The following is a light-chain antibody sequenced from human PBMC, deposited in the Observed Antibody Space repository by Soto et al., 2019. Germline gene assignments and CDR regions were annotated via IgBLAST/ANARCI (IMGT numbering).Light chain of an antibody. CDR1: QSLNSNY. J-gene: IGKJ2*01. CDR2: GVS. CDR3: QQYESSPPSFT. Sequence: EIVVTQSPGTLSLSPGERATLSCRASQSLNSNYLAWYQQKPGQVPRLLIYGVSSQATSIPDRFSGSGSGTDFTLTISTLETEDFAVYYCQQYESSPPSFTFGQGTKLEIK. V-gene: IGKV3-20*01.